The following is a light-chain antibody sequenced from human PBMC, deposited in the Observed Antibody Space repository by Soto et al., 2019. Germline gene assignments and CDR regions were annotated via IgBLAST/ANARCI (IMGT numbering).Light chain of an antibody. CDR1: SSNIGNNY. CDR2: EDN. Sequence: QSVLTQPPSISAAPGQQVTISCRGSSSNIGNNYVSWYQQLPGAAPKLLIYEDNKRPSGIPDRFSGSKSGTSATLGISGLQTEDEADYYCGTWERGGTFGTGTKVTVL. CDR3: GTWERGGT. V-gene: IGLV1-51*02. J-gene: IGLJ1*01.